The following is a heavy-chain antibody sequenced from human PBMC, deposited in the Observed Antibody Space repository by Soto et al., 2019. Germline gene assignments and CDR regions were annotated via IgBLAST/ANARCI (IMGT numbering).Heavy chain of an antibody. CDR1: GYTFTSYG. J-gene: IGHJ4*02. CDR3: ARTYYDFWSGYYYYFDY. D-gene: IGHD3-3*01. Sequence: ASVKVSCKASGYTFTSYGISWVRQAPGQGLEWMGWISAYNGNTNYAQELQGRVTMTTDTSTSTAYMELRSLRSDDTAVYYCARTYYDFWSGYYYYFDYWGQGTLVTVSS. V-gene: IGHV1-18*01. CDR2: ISAYNGNT.